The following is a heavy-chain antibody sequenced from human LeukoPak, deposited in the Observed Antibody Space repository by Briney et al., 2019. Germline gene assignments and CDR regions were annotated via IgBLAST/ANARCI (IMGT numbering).Heavy chain of an antibody. CDR3: ARDDYFDY. V-gene: IGHV3-30*19. CDR1: GFTFSSYA. CDR2: ISYDGSNK. J-gene: IGHJ4*02. Sequence: PGGSLRLSCAASGFTFSSYAMHWVRQAPGKGLEWVAVISYDGSNKYYADSVKGRFTISRDNSKNTLYLQMNRLRAEDTAVYYCARDDYFDYWGQGTLVAVSS.